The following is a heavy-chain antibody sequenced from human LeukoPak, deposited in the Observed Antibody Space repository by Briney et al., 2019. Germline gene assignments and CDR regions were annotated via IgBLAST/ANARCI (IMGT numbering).Heavy chain of an antibody. CDR3: ARGDDDYGDYYYYYMDV. Sequence: AGGSLRLSCAASGFTFSSYWMHWVRQAPGKGLVWVSRINSDGSSTSYADSVKGRFTISRDNAKNTLYLQMNSLRAEDTAVSYCARGDDDYGDYYYYYMDVWGKRTTVTVSS. CDR1: GFTFSSYW. D-gene: IGHD4-17*01. CDR2: INSDGSST. J-gene: IGHJ6*03. V-gene: IGHV3-74*01.